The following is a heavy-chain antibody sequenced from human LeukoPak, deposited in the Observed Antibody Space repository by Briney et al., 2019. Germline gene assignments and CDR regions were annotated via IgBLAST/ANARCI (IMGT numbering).Heavy chain of an antibody. CDR3: ARWQLWSSQYYYYMDV. J-gene: IGHJ6*03. V-gene: IGHV4-34*01. CDR1: GGSFSGYY. Sequence: KPSETLSLTCAVYGGSFSGYYWSWIRQPPGKGLEWIGEINHSGSTNYNPSLKSRVTISVDTSKNQYSLKLSSVTAADTAVYHCARWQLWSSQYYYYMDVWGKGTTVTVSS. D-gene: IGHD5-18*01. CDR2: INHSGST.